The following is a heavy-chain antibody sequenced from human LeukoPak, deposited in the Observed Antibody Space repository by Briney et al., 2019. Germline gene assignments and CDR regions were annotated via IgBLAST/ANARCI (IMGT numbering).Heavy chain of an antibody. CDR2: IYSGGST. V-gene: IGHV3-53*01. CDR3: AREDSSGWQKKPL. J-gene: IGHJ4*02. Sequence: GGSLRLSCAASGFTFSSYAMSWVRQAPGKGLEWVSVIYSGGSTYYADSVKGRFTISRDNSKNTLYLQMNSLRAEDTAVYYCAREDSSGWQKKPLWGQGTLVTVSS. D-gene: IGHD6-19*01. CDR1: GFTFSSYA.